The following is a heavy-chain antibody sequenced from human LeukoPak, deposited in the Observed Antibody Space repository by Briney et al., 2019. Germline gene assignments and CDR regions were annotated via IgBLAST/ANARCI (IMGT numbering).Heavy chain of an antibody. Sequence: PSETLSLTCTVSGYSISSGYYWGWIRQPPGKGLEWIGSIYYSGSTYYNPSLKSRVTISVDTSKNQFSLKLSSVTAADTAVYYCARPLDYWGQGTLVTVSS. CDR2: IYYSGST. V-gene: IGHV4-38-2*02. CDR3: ARPLDY. J-gene: IGHJ4*02. CDR1: GYSISSGYY.